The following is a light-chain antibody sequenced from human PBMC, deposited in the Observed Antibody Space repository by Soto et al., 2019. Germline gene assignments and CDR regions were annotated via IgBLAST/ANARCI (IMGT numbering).Light chain of an antibody. J-gene: IGKJ2*01. V-gene: IGKV1-39*01. Sequence: AAGDRVTITCRASQSINTYLNWYHQTAGKAPKLLIYDASRLQSGVPSKFSGLGSGTDFTLTISSLEPEDFATYYCQQTYSPPYTFGQGTKLEIK. CDR3: QQTYSPPYT. CDR2: DAS. CDR1: QSINTY.